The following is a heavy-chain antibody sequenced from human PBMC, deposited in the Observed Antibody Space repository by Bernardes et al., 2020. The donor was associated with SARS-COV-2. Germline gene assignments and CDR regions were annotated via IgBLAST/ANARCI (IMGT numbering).Heavy chain of an antibody. J-gene: IGHJ4*02. CDR1: EFTFSRYC. Sequence: GGSLRLSCTASEFTFSRYCMHWVRQVPGKGLVWVSRINEDGTTTNYADSVKGRFIISRDNTKNTLFLQMNSLRAEDTAVYYCAIDVAGREYFWGQGTLVNVSS. CDR3: AIDVAGREYF. CDR2: INEDGTTT. V-gene: IGHV3-74*01. D-gene: IGHD3-10*01.